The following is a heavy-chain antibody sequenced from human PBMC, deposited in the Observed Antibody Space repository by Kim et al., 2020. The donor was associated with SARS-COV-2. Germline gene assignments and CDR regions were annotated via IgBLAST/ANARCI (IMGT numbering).Heavy chain of an antibody. J-gene: IGHJ4*02. CDR2: IDPSDSYT. D-gene: IGHD6-19*01. CDR1: GYSFTSYW. Sequence: GASLKISCKDSGYSFTSYWISWVRQMPGKGLKWMGTIDPSDSYTNYSPSFQGHVTISADKSISTAYLQWSSLKASDTAMYYCARAVRYSSGWYFDYWGQGTLVTVSS. CDR3: ARAVRYSSGWYFDY. V-gene: IGHV5-10-1*01.